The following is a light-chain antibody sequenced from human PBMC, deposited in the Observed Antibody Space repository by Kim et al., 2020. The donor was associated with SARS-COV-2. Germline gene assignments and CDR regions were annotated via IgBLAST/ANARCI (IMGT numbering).Light chain of an antibody. CDR2: VAS. V-gene: IGKV1-16*01. CDR3: QQYISHPLT. J-gene: IGKJ4*01. Sequence: ASIGDTVAITCRASLSVTTYVAWFQCKPGKAPRSLVFVASRLQSWVPSRFSGTGSGTEFTLIISNLQPEDSGTYYCQQYISHPLTFGGGTKVDIK. CDR1: LSVTTY.